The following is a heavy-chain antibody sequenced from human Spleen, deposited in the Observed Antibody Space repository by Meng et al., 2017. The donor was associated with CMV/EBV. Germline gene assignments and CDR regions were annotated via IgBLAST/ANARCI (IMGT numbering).Heavy chain of an antibody. Sequence: SGGTFSSYAISWVRQAPGQGLEWMGGIIPIFGTANYAQKFQGRVTITTDESTSTAYMELSSLRSEDTAVYYCARSQYPTMVVTASFDYWGQGTLVTVSS. CDR1: GGTFSSYA. CDR3: ARSQYPTMVVTASFDY. V-gene: IGHV1-69*05. CDR2: IIPIFGTA. J-gene: IGHJ4*02. D-gene: IGHD4-23*01.